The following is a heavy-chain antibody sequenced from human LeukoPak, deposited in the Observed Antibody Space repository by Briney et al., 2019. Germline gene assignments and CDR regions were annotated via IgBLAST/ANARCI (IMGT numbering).Heavy chain of an antibody. Sequence: PSETLSLTCTVSGYSISSGYYWGWIRQPPGKGLEWIGSIYHSRSTYYNPSLKSRVTISVDTSKNQFSLKLSSVTAADTAVYYCARPRDRFGRDAFDIWGQGTMVTVSS. D-gene: IGHD3-10*01. V-gene: IGHV4-38-2*02. CDR1: GYSISSGYY. J-gene: IGHJ3*02. CDR3: ARPRDRFGRDAFDI. CDR2: IYHSRST.